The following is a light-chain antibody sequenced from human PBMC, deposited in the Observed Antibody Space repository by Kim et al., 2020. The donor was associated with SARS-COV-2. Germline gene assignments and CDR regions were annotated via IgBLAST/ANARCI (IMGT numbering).Light chain of an antibody. CDR2: KDS. Sequence: AAPGETARCTCNGDALAKQHAYWYQQKPGQALVLMIYKDSERPSGIPDRFSGSRSGTTATLAISGVQAEDEADYYCQSAYSSGVVFGGGTQLTVL. CDR3: QSAYSSGVV. V-gene: IGLV3-25*03. J-gene: IGLJ3*02. CDR1: ALAKQH.